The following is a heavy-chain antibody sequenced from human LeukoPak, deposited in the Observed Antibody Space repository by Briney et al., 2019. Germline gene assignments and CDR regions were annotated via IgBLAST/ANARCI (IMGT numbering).Heavy chain of an antibody. CDR1: GGSISSGSYY. V-gene: IGHV4-61*02. Sequence: SETLSLTCTVSGGSISSGSYYWSWIRQPPRKGLEWIGRIYTSGSTNYNPSLKSRVTISVDTSKNQFSLKLSSVTAADTAVYYCARVSVVVVAATTDAFDIWGQGTMVTVSS. CDR2: IYTSGST. D-gene: IGHD2-15*01. J-gene: IGHJ3*02. CDR3: ARVSVVVVAATTDAFDI.